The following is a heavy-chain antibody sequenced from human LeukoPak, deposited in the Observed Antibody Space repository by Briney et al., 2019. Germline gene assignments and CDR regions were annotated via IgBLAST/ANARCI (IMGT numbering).Heavy chain of an antibody. Sequence: SETLSLTCTVSGGSISSSSYYWGWIRQPPGKGLEWIGSINYSGTTYYNPSLKSRVTISVDTSKNQFSLKQSSVTAADTAVYYCARLPIVVVPSTSFDIWGQGTMVTVSS. J-gene: IGHJ3*02. CDR2: INYSGTT. CDR3: ARLPIVVVPSTSFDI. CDR1: GGSISSSSYY. V-gene: IGHV4-39*01. D-gene: IGHD2-2*01.